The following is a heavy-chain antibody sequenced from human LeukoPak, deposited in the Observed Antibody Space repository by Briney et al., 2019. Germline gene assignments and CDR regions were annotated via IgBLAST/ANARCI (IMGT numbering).Heavy chain of an antibody. CDR2: SNAGNGNT. Sequence: ASVKVSCKASGYTFTSYAMHWVRQAPGQRLEWMGWSNAGNGNTKYSQEFQGRVTITRDTSASTAYMELSSLRSEDMAVYYCARAVNRGYYYYYMDVWGKGTTVTVSS. CDR1: GYTFTSYA. J-gene: IGHJ6*03. V-gene: IGHV1-3*02. D-gene: IGHD2/OR15-2a*01. CDR3: ARAVNRGYYYYYMDV.